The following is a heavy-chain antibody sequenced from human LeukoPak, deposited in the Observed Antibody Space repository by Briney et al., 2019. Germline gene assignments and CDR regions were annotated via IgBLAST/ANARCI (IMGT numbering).Heavy chain of an antibody. CDR3: ARDYVYAFDY. V-gene: IGHV3-30*04. D-gene: IGHD2/OR15-2a*01. CDR2: ISYDGYNK. CDR1: GFSFSTYA. Sequence: GGSLRLSCAASGFSFSTYAMHWVRQAPDQGLEWVAFISYDGYNKYYADSVKGRFTISRDNSNNTLHLQVNSLRAEDTAVYFCARDYVYAFDYWGQGTLVTVSS. J-gene: IGHJ4*02.